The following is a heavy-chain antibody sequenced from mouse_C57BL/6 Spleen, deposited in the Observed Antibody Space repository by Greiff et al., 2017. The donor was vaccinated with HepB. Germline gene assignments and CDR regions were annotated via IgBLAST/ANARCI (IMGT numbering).Heavy chain of an antibody. D-gene: IGHD2-4*01. CDR1: GYTFTSYW. CDR2: IHPNSGST. J-gene: IGHJ1*03. V-gene: IGHV1-64*01. CDR3: ADYDYDGFDV. Sequence: QVQLKQPGAELVKPGASVKLSCKASGYTFTSYWMHWVKQMPGQGLEWIGMIHPNSGSTNYNEKFKSKATLTVDKSSSTAYMQLSSLTSEDSAVYYGADYDYDGFDVWGTETTVTVSS.